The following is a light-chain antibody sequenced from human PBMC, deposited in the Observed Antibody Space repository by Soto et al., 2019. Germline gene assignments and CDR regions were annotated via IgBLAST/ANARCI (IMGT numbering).Light chain of an antibody. Sequence: DIQMTQSPSSVTASVGDRVCITCRASQGISNWLAWYQQKPGRAPKLLIYTGSSLQSGVPSRFSGTGSGTDFTLTISSLQPEDVATYYCQQANSFPLTFGGGTKVEIK. CDR3: QQANSFPLT. J-gene: IGKJ4*01. CDR2: TGS. V-gene: IGKV1-12*01. CDR1: QGISNW.